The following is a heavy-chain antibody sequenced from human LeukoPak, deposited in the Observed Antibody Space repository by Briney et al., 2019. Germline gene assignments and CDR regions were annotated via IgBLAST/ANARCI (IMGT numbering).Heavy chain of an antibody. CDR2: IYTTGKT. D-gene: IGHD3-16*01. Sequence: PSESLSLTCTVSSGSINSYYWGWVRQPAGRGLEWIGRIYTTGKTDYNPSLKSRLTMSVDTSRRQFSLNLTSVTAADTAIYFCARHGYTASHYFLDFWSQGTLVTVSS. CDR1: SGSINSYY. J-gene: IGHJ4*02. V-gene: IGHV4-4*07. CDR3: ARHGYTASHYFLDF.